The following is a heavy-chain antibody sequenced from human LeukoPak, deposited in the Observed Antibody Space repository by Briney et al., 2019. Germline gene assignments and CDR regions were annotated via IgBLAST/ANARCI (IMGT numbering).Heavy chain of an antibody. D-gene: IGHD6-13*01. CDR3: ARQRQRIAAARPFDY. CDR2: IYYSGDT. J-gene: IGHJ4*02. V-gene: IGHV4-39*07. CDR1: GASISSGNYY. Sequence: PSETLSLTCTVSGASISSGNYYWGWIRQPPGKGLEWLGSIYYSGDTYNNPPLKSRVTISVDTSKNHFSLKLNSVTAADTAVYYCARQRQRIAAARPFDYWGQGTLVTVSS.